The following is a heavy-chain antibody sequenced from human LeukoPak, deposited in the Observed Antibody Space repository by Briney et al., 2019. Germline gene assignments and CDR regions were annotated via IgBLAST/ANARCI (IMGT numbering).Heavy chain of an antibody. J-gene: IGHJ4*02. CDR3: ARRGDYDSSGYNY. CDR1: GGSFSGYY. Sequence: SETLSLTCAVYGGSFSGYYWSWIRQPPGKGLEWIGEINHSGSTNYNPSLKSRVTISVDTSKNQFSLKLSSVTAADTGVYYCARRGDYDSSGYNYWGQGTLVTVSS. CDR2: INHSGST. V-gene: IGHV4-34*01. D-gene: IGHD3-22*01.